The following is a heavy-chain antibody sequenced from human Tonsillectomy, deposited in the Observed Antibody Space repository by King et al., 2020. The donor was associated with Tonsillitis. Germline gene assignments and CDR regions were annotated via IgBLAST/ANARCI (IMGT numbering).Heavy chain of an antibody. CDR3: ARSPYDFWGGFPPYYFDY. CDR1: GVSISTYY. J-gene: IGHJ4*02. V-gene: IGHV4-59*01. D-gene: IGHD3-3*01. CDR2: MYNSGIT. Sequence: QLQESGPGLVKPSETLSLTCSVSGVSISTYYWSWIRQPPGKGLEWIGYMYNSGITNYNPSLKSRVTISVDKSKNQFSLKLSSVPAADTAVSYCARSPYDFWGGFPPYYFDYWGQGTLVTVSS.